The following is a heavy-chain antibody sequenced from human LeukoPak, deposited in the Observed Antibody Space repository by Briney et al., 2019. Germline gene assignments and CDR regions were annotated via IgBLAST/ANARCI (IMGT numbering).Heavy chain of an antibody. V-gene: IGHV3-48*01. CDR2: ISSSSTI. D-gene: IGHD3-3*01. CDR3: ARDLGVTIFGVVIEPDYYYYGMDV. Sequence: PGGSLRLSCAASGFTFSSYSMNWVRQAPGKGLEWVSYISSSSTIYYADSVKGRFTISRDNAKNSLYLQMNSLRAEDTAVYYCARDLGVTIFGVVIEPDYYYYGMDVWGQGTTVTVSS. J-gene: IGHJ6*02. CDR1: GFTFSSYS.